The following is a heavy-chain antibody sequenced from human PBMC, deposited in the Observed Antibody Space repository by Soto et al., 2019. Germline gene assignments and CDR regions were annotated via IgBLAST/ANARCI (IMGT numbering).Heavy chain of an antibody. J-gene: IGHJ6*02. CDR3: ARDRAAAAGPNYYYYGMDV. Sequence: QVQLQESGPGLLKPSETLSLTCNVSGGSISSDCWSWFRQPPGKGLEWIGYIYYSGSTNYNPSLKSRVTISVDTSKNQFSLKLSSVTAADTAVYYCARDRAAAAGPNYYYYGMDVWGQGTTVTVSS. CDR1: GGSISSDC. V-gene: IGHV4-59*13. D-gene: IGHD6-13*01. CDR2: IYYSGST.